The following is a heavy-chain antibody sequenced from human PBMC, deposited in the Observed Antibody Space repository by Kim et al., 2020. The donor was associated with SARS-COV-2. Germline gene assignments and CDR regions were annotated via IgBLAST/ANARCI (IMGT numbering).Heavy chain of an antibody. D-gene: IGHD1-7*01. CDR3: AGGFWNYSTFDY. J-gene: IGHJ4*02. V-gene: IGHV3-30*01. Sequence: YYADTVKGRFTIARDNSKNTLYLQMNSLRAEDTAVYYCAGGFWNYSTFDYWGQGTLVTVSS.